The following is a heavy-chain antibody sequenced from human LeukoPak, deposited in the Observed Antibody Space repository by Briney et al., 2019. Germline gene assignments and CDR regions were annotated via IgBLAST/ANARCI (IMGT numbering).Heavy chain of an antibody. CDR2: IYYSGST. J-gene: IGHJ4*02. D-gene: IGHD3-16*01. V-gene: IGHV4-39*01. Sequence: PSETLSLTCTVSGGSISSSSYYWGWIRQPPGKGLEWIGSIYYSGSTYYNPSLKSRVTISVDTSKNQFSLELSSVTAADTAVYYCARRVEGWDYVWGSPLYYFDYWGQGTLVTVSS. CDR3: ARRVEGWDYVWGSPLYYFDY. CDR1: GGSISSSSYY.